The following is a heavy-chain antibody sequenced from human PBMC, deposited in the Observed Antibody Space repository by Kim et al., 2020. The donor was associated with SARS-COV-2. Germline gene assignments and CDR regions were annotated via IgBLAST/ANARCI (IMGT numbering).Heavy chain of an antibody. CDR3: ARVPYTAMGYY. V-gene: IGHV4-39*01. Sequence: SETLSLTCTVSGGSISSSSYYWGWIRQPPGKGLEWIGSIYYSGSTYYNPSLKSRVTISVDTSKNQFSLKLSSVTAADTAVYYCARVPYTAMGYYWGQGTLVTVSS. CDR1: GGSISSSSYY. D-gene: IGHD5-18*01. CDR2: IYYSGST. J-gene: IGHJ4*02.